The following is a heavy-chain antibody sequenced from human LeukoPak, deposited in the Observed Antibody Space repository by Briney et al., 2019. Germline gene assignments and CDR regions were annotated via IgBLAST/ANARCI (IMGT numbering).Heavy chain of an antibody. CDR3: ARRDSTYNWFDP. J-gene: IGHJ5*02. CDR2: IYYSGAT. D-gene: IGHD6-13*01. Sequence: SETLSLTCTVSRGSISSGGYYWSWLRQLPGKGLEWIGYIYYSGATYYNPSLKSRIIISVDTSKNQFSLKLTSVTAADTAVYYCARRDSTYNWFDPWGQGTLVTVSS. CDR1: RGSISSGGYY. V-gene: IGHV4-31*03.